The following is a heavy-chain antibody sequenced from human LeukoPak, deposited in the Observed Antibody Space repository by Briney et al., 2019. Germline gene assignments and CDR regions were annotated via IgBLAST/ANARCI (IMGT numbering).Heavy chain of an antibody. CDR2: MYYSGRT. CDR3: VRGGYYGSGNDFRFDP. D-gene: IGHD3-10*01. Sequence: PSETLSLTCTVSGGSMTSYYWTWIRQSPGQGLEWIGYMYYSGRTNYNPSLKSRVTISVDTSKNQFSLKLTSVTAADTAVYFCVRGGYYGSGNDFRFDPWGQGTLVTVSS. J-gene: IGHJ5*02. V-gene: IGHV4-59*01. CDR1: GGSMTSYY.